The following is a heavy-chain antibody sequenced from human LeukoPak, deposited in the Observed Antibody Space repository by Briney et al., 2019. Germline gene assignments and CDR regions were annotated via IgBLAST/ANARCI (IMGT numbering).Heavy chain of an antibody. CDR3: ARQFYTAIVLFWFDP. CDR1: GGSISSSSYY. Sequence: SETLSLTCTVSGGSISSSSYYWGWIRQPPGKGLEWIGSIYYSGSTYYNSSLKSRVTISVDTSKNQFSLKLSSVAAADTAVYYCARQFYTAIVLFWFDPWGLGTLVTVSS. V-gene: IGHV4-39*07. CDR2: IYYSGST. D-gene: IGHD5-18*01. J-gene: IGHJ5*02.